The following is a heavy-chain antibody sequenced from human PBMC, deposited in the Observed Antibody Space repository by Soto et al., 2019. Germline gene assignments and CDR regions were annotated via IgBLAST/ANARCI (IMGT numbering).Heavy chain of an antibody. J-gene: IGHJ6*03. Sequence: PGGSLRLSCAASGFTFSTYAMSWVRQAPEKGLELVSTITTSGGNTYYADSVQGRFTISRDNSKNTLYLQMNSLRAEDTAVYYCAGRYCTNGVCYTNYYYYMDVWGKGTTVTVSS. CDR3: AGRYCTNGVCYTNYYYYMDV. CDR2: ITTSGGNT. D-gene: IGHD2-8*01. V-gene: IGHV3-23*01. CDR1: GFTFSTYA.